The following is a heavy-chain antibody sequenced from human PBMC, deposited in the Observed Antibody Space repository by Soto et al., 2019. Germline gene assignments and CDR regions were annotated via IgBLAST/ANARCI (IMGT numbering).Heavy chain of an antibody. V-gene: IGHV1-69*02. D-gene: IGHD3-22*01. CDR3: ARSYDRGGN. CDR1: GGTFSSYT. J-gene: IGHJ4*02. Sequence: QVQLVQSGAEVKKPGSSVKVSCKASGGTFSSYTISWVRQAPGQGLEWMGRIIPILGIANYAQKFQGRVTMSADKSTSTGYMGLSSLRSEDTAVYYWARSYDRGGNWGQGNLVTVSS. CDR2: IIPILGIA.